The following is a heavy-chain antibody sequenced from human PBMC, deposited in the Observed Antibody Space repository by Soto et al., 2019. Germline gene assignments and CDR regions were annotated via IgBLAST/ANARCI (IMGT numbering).Heavy chain of an antibody. J-gene: IGHJ4*02. CDR2: IKSKTDGGTT. CDR1: GFTFSNAW. Sequence: GGSLRLSCAASGFTFSNAWMNWVRQAPGKGLEWVGRIKSKTDGGTTDYAAPVKGRFTISRDVSKNTLYLQMNSLKTEDTAVYYCTTQDPPGSDYYDSSGYSNPDYWGQGTLVTVSS. CDR3: TTQDPPGSDYYDSSGYSNPDY. D-gene: IGHD3-22*01. V-gene: IGHV3-15*07.